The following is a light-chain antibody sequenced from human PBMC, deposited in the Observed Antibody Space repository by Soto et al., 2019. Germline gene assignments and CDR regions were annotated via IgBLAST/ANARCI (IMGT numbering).Light chain of an antibody. V-gene: IGKV3-11*01. CDR3: QQRFDWPKIT. Sequence: EIVLTQSPATLSLSPGERATLSCRASQSVSNYLAWYQQTPGQAPRLLVYAASNRAAGIPARFSGSGSGTDFTLTISSLEPEDFGVFYCQQRFDWPKITFGQGTRLEIK. J-gene: IGKJ5*01. CDR2: AAS. CDR1: QSVSNY.